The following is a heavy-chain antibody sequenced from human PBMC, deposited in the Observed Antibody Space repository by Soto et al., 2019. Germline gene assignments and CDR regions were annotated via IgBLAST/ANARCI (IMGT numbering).Heavy chain of an antibody. Sequence: ASVKVSCKVSGYTLTELSMHWVRQAPAKGLEWMGGFDPEDGETIYAQKFQGRVTMTEDTSTDTAYMELSSLRSEDTAVYYCAKGIYSGSLKFDPWGQGTLVTVSS. CDR1: GYTLTELS. CDR3: AKGIYSGSLKFDP. J-gene: IGHJ5*02. D-gene: IGHD1-26*01. CDR2: FDPEDGET. V-gene: IGHV1-24*01.